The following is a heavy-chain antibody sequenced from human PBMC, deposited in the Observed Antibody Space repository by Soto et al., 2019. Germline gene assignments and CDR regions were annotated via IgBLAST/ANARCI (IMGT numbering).Heavy chain of an antibody. Sequence: GGSLRLSCAASGFSFGTFEVSWVRQAPGRGLEWVSFISDDSSRTYYADAVKGRFTISRDNSKYTLYLQMNSLTAEDTAVYACVKGGWLDFWGQGTLVTVSS. CDR2: ISDDSSRT. V-gene: IGHV3-23*01. CDR3: VKGGWLDF. J-gene: IGHJ5*01. D-gene: IGHD3-16*01. CDR1: GFSFGTFE.